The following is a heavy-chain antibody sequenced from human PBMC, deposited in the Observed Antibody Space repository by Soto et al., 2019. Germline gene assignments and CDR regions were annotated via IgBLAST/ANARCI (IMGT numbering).Heavy chain of an antibody. CDR3: ARVSDYGDYADY. V-gene: IGHV1-8*01. J-gene: IGHJ4*02. D-gene: IGHD4-17*01. Sequence: ASVKVSCKASGYTFTSYDINWVRQATGQGLEWMGWMNPNSGNTGYAQKFQGRVTMTRNTSIGTAYMELSSLRSEDTAVYYCARVSDYGDYADYWGQGTLVTVSS. CDR1: GYTFTSYD. CDR2: MNPNSGNT.